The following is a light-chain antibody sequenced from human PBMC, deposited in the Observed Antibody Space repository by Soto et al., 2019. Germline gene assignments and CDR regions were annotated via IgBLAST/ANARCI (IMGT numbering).Light chain of an antibody. J-gene: IGKJ4*01. CDR3: QQYVSSLT. CDR1: QSVSSSY. V-gene: IGKV3-20*01. CDR2: GAS. Sequence: EIVLTQSPGTLSLSPRERATLSCRASQSVSSSYLAWYQQKPDQAPRLLIYGASSRATGIPDRFSGSGSGTDFTLTISRLEPEDFAVYYCQQYVSSLTFGGGTKVEIK.